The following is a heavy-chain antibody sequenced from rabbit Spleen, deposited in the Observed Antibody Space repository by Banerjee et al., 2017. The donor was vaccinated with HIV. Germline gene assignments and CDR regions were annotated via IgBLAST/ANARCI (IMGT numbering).Heavy chain of an antibody. D-gene: IGHD4-2*01. CDR3: ARDAAGREDFNL. CDR1: GFTISSSDY. J-gene: IGHJ4*01. CDR2: IYVGSGST. Sequence: EQLEASGGGLVQPEGSLTLTCTASGFTISSSDYMCWVRQAPGKGLEWIGCIYVGSGSTHYASWAKGRFTIYKTSSTKVTLQMTSLTAADTATYFCARDAAGREDFNLWGQGTLVTVS. V-gene: IGHV1S45*01.